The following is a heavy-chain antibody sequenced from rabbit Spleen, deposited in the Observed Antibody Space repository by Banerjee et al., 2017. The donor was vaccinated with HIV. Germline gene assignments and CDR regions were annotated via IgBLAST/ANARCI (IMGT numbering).Heavy chain of an antibody. D-gene: IGHD2-1*01. CDR1: GFDFSTCS. CDR2: IVPIFGVT. J-gene: IGHJ4*01. V-gene: IGHV1S7*01. Sequence: QSLEESGGDLVQPEGSLTLTCKASGFDFSTCSMSWVRQAPGKGLEWIGYIVPIFGVTYYANWVNGRFTISSHNAQNTLYLHLNSLTAADTATYFCVRDLGYDDYSEKGYFNLWGPGTLVTVS. CDR3: VRDLGYDDYSEKGYFNL.